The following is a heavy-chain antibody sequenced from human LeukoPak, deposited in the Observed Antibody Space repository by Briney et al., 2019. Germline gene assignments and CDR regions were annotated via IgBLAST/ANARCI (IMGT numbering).Heavy chain of an antibody. CDR3: ARGRSSGWYGDY. Sequence: SETLSLTCAVYGGSFSGYYWSWIRQPPGKGLEWIGEINHSGSTNYNPSLKSRVTISVDTSKNQFSLKLRSVTAADTAVYYCARGRSSGWYGDYWGQGTLVTVSS. D-gene: IGHD6-19*01. J-gene: IGHJ4*02. CDR1: GGSFSGYY. CDR2: INHSGST. V-gene: IGHV4-34*01.